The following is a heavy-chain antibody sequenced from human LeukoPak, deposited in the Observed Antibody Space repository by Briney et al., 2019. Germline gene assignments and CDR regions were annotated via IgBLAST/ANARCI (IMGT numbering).Heavy chain of an antibody. D-gene: IGHD5/OR15-5a*01. CDR1: GFIFSDYY. CDR3: ARAVSVSSYYFDC. CDR2: ISSSSSYT. Sequence: KPGGSLRLSCAASGFIFSDYYMSWIRQAQGKGLEWISYISSSSSYTNYVDSVKGRFTISRDNAKNSLYLQMNSLRAEDTAVYYCARAVSVSSYYFDCWGQGTLVTVSS. J-gene: IGHJ4*02. V-gene: IGHV3-11*05.